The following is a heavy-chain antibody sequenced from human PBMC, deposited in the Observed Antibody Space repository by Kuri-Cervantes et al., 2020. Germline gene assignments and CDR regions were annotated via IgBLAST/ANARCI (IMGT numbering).Heavy chain of an antibody. J-gene: IGHJ4*02. V-gene: IGHV3-30*19. Sequence: GGSLRLSCAASGFTFSSYGMHWVRQAPGKGLEWVAVISYDGSNKYYADSVKGRFTISRDNSKNTLYLQMNSLRAEDTAVYYCAREAPGSSSYVFDYWGQGTRGTVSS. CDR2: ISYDGSNK. CDR3: AREAPGSSSYVFDY. CDR1: GFTFSSYG. D-gene: IGHD2-15*01.